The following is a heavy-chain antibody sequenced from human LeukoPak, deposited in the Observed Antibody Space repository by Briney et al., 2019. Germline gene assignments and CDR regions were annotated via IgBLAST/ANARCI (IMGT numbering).Heavy chain of an antibody. CDR1: GFTLNHLV. CDR3: ARDPTNTSGRYAYFDF. Sequence: ASVKDPCKAFGFTLNHLVDRWVRQAPREGLEWIGWVSCFNGDTHYAQKFQGRVTMTRDTSTTTAYMELRSLRSDDTALYYCARDPTNTSGRYAYFDFWGQGTLVTVSS. D-gene: IGHD6-19*01. CDR2: VSCFNGDT. J-gene: IGHJ4*02. V-gene: IGHV1-18*04.